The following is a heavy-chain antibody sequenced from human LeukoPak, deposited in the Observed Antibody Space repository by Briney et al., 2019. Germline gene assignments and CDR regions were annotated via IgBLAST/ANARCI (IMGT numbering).Heavy chain of an antibody. J-gene: IGHJ5*02. CDR3: ARMSWGLHCSSTSCYPIWFDP. CDR2: ISYDGSNK. Sequence: PGGSLRLSCAASGFTFSSYAMHWVRQAPGKGLEWVAVISYDGSNKYCADSVKGRFTISRDNSKNTLYLQMNSLRAEDTAVYYCARMSWGLHCSSTSCYPIWFDPWGQGTLVTVSS. V-gene: IGHV3-30-3*01. D-gene: IGHD2-2*01. CDR1: GFTFSSYA.